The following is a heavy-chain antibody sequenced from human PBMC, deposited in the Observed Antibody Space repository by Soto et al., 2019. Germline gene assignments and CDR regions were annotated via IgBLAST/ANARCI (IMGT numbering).Heavy chain of an antibody. Sequence: QVQLQESGPGLVKPSETLSLTCTVSGGSISSYYWSWIRQPPGKGLEWIGYIYYSGSTNYNPSRKSRVPISVATSKNQFSLKLSSVTAADTAVYYCARRYGYSFDYWGQGTLVTVSS. V-gene: IGHV4-59*08. CDR3: ARRYGYSFDY. CDR1: GGSISSYY. J-gene: IGHJ4*02. CDR2: IYYSGST. D-gene: IGHD1-1*01.